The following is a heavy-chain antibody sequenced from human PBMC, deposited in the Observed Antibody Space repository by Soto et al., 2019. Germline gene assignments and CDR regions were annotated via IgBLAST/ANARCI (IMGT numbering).Heavy chain of an antibody. V-gene: IGHV3-23*01. D-gene: IGHD3-3*01. CDR2: ISGSGGST. CDR3: AKDDYDFWSGYYIKPYYYYGMDV. Sequence: GGSLRLSCAASGFTFSSYAMSWVRQAPGKGLEWVSAISGSGGSTYYADSVKGRFTISRDNSKNTLYLQMNSPRAEDTAVYYCAKDDYDFWSGYYIKPYYYYGMDVWGQGTTVTVSS. CDR1: GFTFSSYA. J-gene: IGHJ6*02.